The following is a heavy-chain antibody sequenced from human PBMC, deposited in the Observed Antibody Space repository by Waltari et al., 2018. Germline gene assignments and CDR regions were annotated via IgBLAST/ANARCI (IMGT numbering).Heavy chain of an antibody. CDR1: GFTFSSYA. CDR3: AKDLTYYYGSGTPRVHDAFDI. D-gene: IGHD3-10*01. Sequence: EVQLLESGGGLVQPGGSLRLSCAASGFTFSSYAMSWVRQAPGKGLEWVSAISGSGGSTYYADSVKGRFTISRDNAKNTLYLQMNSLRAEDTAVYYCAKDLTYYYGSGTPRVHDAFDIWGQGTMVTVSS. CDR2: ISGSGGST. V-gene: IGHV3-23*01. J-gene: IGHJ3*02.